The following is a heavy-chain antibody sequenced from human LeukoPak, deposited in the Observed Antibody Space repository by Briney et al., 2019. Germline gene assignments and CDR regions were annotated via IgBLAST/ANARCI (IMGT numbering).Heavy chain of an antibody. CDR1: GYTLTGLS. D-gene: IGHD3-16*01. CDR2: FDPEDGET. Sequence: ASVKVSCKVSGYTLTGLSMHWVRQAPGKELEWMGGFDPEDGETIYAQKFQGRVTMTEDTSTDTAYMELSSLRSEDTAVYYCATPKGDNYYGMDVWGQGTTVTVSS. J-gene: IGHJ6*02. V-gene: IGHV1-24*01. CDR3: ATPKGDNYYGMDV.